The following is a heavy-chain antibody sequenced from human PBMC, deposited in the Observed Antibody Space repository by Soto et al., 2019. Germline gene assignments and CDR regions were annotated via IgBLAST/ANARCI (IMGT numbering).Heavy chain of an antibody. CDR2: FDPEDGET. D-gene: IGHD3-3*01. Sequence: ASVKVSCKVSGYTLTELSMHWVRQAPGKGLEWMGGFDPEDGETIYAQKFQGRVTMTEDTSTDTAYMELSSLRSEDTAVYYCATVLARRVPDHKYGMDVWGQGTTVTVSS. CDR1: GYTLTELS. J-gene: IGHJ6*02. V-gene: IGHV1-24*01. CDR3: ATVLARRVPDHKYGMDV.